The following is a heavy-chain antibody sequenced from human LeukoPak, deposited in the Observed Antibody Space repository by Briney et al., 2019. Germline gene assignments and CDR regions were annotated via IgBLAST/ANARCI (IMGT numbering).Heavy chain of an antibody. D-gene: IGHD6-19*01. V-gene: IGHV3-66*01. CDR3: ARDGGCTSSACPSGYFDY. J-gene: IGHJ4*02. CDR1: GFSVTTYF. Sequence: GSLRLSCAASGFSVTTYFMNWVRQAPGGGLEWVSVLYNDGRTYYGHSVQGRFTFSRDESKNMLYLQMNSLRAEDTAVYFCARDGGCTSSACPSGYFDYWGQGALVTVSS. CDR2: LYNDGRT.